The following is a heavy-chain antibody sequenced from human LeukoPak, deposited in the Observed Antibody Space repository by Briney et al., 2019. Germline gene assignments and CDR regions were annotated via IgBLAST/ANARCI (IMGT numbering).Heavy chain of an antibody. CDR2: ISYSGST. CDR1: GGSISSYY. D-gene: IGHD3-22*01. J-gene: IGHJ4*02. CDR3: ARRMIVVVIPIFDY. V-gene: IGHV4-59*12. Sequence: SETLSLTCTVSGGSISSYYWSWIRQPPGKGLEWIGYISYSGSTNYNPSLKSRVTISLDTSKNQFSLKLSSVTAADTAVYYCARRMIVVVIPIFDYWGQGTLVTVSS.